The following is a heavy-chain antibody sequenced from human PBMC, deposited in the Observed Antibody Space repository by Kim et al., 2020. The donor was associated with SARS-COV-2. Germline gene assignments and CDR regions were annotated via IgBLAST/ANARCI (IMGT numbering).Heavy chain of an antibody. CDR2: ISYDGSNK. V-gene: IGHV3-30*04. CDR3: AREGDYYDSSGYSAYYY. Sequence: GGSLRLSCAASGFTFSSYAMHWVRQAPGKGLEWVAVISYDGSNKYYADSVKGRFTISRDNSKNTLYLQMNSLRAEDTAVYYCAREGDYYDSSGYSAYYY. D-gene: IGHD3-22*01. J-gene: IGHJ6*01. CDR1: GFTFSSYA.